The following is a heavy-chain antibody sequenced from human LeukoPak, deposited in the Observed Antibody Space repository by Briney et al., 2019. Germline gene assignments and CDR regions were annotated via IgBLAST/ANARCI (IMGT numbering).Heavy chain of an antibody. CDR3: AKPVPTGTTRAWFDP. CDR2: ISGSGGRP. D-gene: IGHD1-7*01. V-gene: IGHV3-23*01. J-gene: IGHJ5*02. Sequence: GGSLRLSCAASGFTFSSYAMSWVRQAPGKGLEWVSAISGSGGRPYYADSVKGRFTISRDNSKNTLYLQMNSLRAEDTAVSYCAKPVPTGTTRAWFDPWGQGTLVTVSS. CDR1: GFTFSSYA.